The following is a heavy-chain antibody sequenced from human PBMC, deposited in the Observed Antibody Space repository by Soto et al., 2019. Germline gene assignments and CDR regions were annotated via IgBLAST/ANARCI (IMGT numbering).Heavy chain of an antibody. CDR2: ISYDGSNK. J-gene: IGHJ4*02. Sequence: PGGSLRLSCAASGFTFSSYAMHWVRQAPGKGLEWVAVISYDGSNKYYADSVNGRFTISRDNSKSTLYLQMNSLRAEDTAVYYCARDGHGDYGFDWGQGTLVTVSS. CDR1: GFTFSSYA. CDR3: ARDGHGDYGFD. D-gene: IGHD4-17*01. V-gene: IGHV3-30-3*01.